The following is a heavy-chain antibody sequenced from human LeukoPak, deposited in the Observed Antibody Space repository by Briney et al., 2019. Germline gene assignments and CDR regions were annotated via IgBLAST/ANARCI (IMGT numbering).Heavy chain of an antibody. CDR1: GYTFTGYY. J-gene: IGHJ4*02. CDR2: INPNSGGT. V-gene: IGHV1-2*02. Sequence: ASVKVSCKASGYTFTGYYMHWVRQAPGQGLGWMGWINPNSGGTKYAQKFQGRVTMTRDTSISIAYMELSRLRSDDTAVYYCASRSPDSSGWLYWGQGTLVTVSS. CDR3: ASRSPDSSGWLY. D-gene: IGHD6-19*01.